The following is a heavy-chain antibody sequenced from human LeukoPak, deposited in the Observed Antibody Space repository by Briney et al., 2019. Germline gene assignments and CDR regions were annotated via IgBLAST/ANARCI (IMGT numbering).Heavy chain of an antibody. CDR2: MNPNSGNT. J-gene: IGHJ6*03. V-gene: IGHV1-8*02. D-gene: IGHD3-10*01. Sequence: GASVKVSCKASGYTFTSYGISWVRQATGQGLEWMGRMNPNSGNTGYAQKFQGRVTMTRNTSISTAYMELSSLRSEDTAVYYCAREALYYGSGRDYYYYYMDVWGKGTTVTISS. CDR1: GYTFTSYG. CDR3: AREALYYGSGRDYYYYYMDV.